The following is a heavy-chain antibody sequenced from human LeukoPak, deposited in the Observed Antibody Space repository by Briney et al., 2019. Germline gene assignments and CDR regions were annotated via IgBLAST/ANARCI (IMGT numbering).Heavy chain of an antibody. D-gene: IGHD6-13*01. CDR1: GFTFDDYA. Sequence: PGGSLRLSCAASGFTFDDYAMHWVRQAPGKGLEWVSGISWNSGSIGYADSVKGRFTISRDNAKNSLYLQMNSLRAEDTALYYCAKDIAAAAGPYYFDYWGQGTLVTVSS. J-gene: IGHJ4*02. V-gene: IGHV3-9*01. CDR3: AKDIAAAAGPYYFDY. CDR2: ISWNSGSI.